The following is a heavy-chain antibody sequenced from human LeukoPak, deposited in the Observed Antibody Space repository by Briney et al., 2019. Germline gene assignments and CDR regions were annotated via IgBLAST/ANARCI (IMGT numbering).Heavy chain of an antibody. CDR3: AREMDGDYGSGTFFDL. J-gene: IGHJ4*02. CDR2: ISDSGSTI. V-gene: IGHV3-11*01. CDR1: EFVFSDYY. Sequence: GGSLRLSCAASEFVFSDYYMSWIRQAPGKGLEGVSYISDSGSTIYYADSVKGRFTISRDNVKNSLYLQMNGLRAEDTAVYYCAREMDGDYGSGTFFDLWGQGNMVTVSS. D-gene: IGHD3-10*01.